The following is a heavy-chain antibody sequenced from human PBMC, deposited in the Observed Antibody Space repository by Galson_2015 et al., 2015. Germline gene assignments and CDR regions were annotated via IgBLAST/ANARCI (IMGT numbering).Heavy chain of an antibody. CDR1: GYTFTSYA. Sequence: SVKVSCKASGYTFTSYAMHWVRQAPGQRLEWMGWINAGNGNTKYSQKFQGRVTITRDTSASTAYMELSSLRSEDTAVFYCARDPSSYYDSSGYYYEYYFDYWGQGTLVTVSS. CDR3: ARDPSSYYDSSGYYYEYYFDY. D-gene: IGHD3-22*01. V-gene: IGHV1-3*01. J-gene: IGHJ4*02. CDR2: INAGNGNT.